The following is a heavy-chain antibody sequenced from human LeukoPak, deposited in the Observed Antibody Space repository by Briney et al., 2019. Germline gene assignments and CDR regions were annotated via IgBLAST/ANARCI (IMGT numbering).Heavy chain of an antibody. CDR3: AKDARKRDTAPPSSFDY. CDR2: IRYDGSNK. D-gene: IGHD5-18*01. CDR1: GFTFSNYG. Sequence: PGGSLRLSCAASGFTFSNYGMHWVRQAPGKGLEWVAFIRYDGSNKYYADSVKGRFTISRDNSKSTLSLQMNSLRAEDTGVYYCAKDARKRDTAPPSSFDYWGQGTLVTVSS. J-gene: IGHJ4*02. V-gene: IGHV3-30*02.